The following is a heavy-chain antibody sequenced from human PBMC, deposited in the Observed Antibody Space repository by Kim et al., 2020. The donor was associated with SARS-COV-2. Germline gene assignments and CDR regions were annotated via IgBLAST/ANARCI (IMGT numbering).Heavy chain of an antibody. V-gene: IGHV4-59*01. CDR3: ARVSLHYDILTDGWYYYGMDV. D-gene: IGHD3-9*01. Sequence: SETLSRTCTVSGGSISSYYWSWIRQPPGKGLEWIGYIYYSGSTNYNPSLKSRVTISVDTSKNQFSLKLSSVTAADTAVYYCARVSLHYDILTDGWYYYGMDVWGQGTTVTVSS. J-gene: IGHJ6*02. CDR2: IYYSGST. CDR1: GGSISSYY.